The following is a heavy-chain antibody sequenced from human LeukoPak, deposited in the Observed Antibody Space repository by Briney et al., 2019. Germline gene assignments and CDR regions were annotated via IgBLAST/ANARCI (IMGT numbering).Heavy chain of an antibody. CDR3: AKGLKTAVGPYRGYHYYMDV. J-gene: IGHJ6*03. CDR2: INDRGIAT. Sequence: GGSLRLSCTASGFTFSNYAMSWVRQAPGKGLEWVSTINDRGIATYYADSVKGRFTISRDNSKNTLSLQVSSLRAEDTAIYYCAKGLKTAVGPYRGYHYYMDVWGKGTTVTVSS. V-gene: IGHV3-23*01. CDR1: GFTFSNYA. D-gene: IGHD5-18*01.